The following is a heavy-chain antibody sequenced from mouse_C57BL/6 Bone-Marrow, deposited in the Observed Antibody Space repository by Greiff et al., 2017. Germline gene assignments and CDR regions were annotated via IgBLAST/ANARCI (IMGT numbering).Heavy chain of an antibody. CDR1: GYTFTSYW. D-gene: IGHD1-1*01. Sequence: QVQLQQPGAELVKPGASVKLSCKASGYTFTSYWMQWVKQRPGQGLEWIGELDPSDSYTNYNQKFKGKATLTVATSSSTAYMPLSSLKSEDSAVYYCARGTTVVTDWYFDVWGTGTTVTVSS. V-gene: IGHV1-50*01. CDR3: ARGTTVVTDWYFDV. J-gene: IGHJ1*03. CDR2: LDPSDSYT.